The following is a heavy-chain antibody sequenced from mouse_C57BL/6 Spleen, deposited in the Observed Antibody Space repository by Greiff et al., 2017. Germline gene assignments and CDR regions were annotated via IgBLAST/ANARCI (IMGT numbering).Heavy chain of an antibody. J-gene: IGHJ1*03. V-gene: IGHV1-82*01. Sequence: QVQLQQSGPELVKPGASVKISCKASGYAFSSSWMNWVKQRPGKGLEWIGRIYPGDGDTNYNGKFKGKATLTADKSSSTAYMQLSSLTSEDSAVYFCARCPYGYDDWYFDGWGTGTTVTVAS. CDR3: ARCPYGYDDWYFDG. D-gene: IGHD2-2*01. CDR1: GYAFSSSW. CDR2: IYPGDGDT.